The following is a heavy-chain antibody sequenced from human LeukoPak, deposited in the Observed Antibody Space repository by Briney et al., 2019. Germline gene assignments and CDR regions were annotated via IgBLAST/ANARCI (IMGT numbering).Heavy chain of an antibody. J-gene: IGHJ4*02. CDR3: AKDLPQYYDFWSGYYGGFDY. D-gene: IGHD3-3*01. Sequence: PGGSLRLSCAASGFTFSSYGMHWVRQGPGKGLEWVSLISGNGNNIYYADSVKGRFTISRDNSKNSLYLQMNSLRTEDTALYYCAKDLPQYYDFWSGYYGGFDYWGQGTQVTVSS. CDR2: ISGNGNNI. CDR1: GFTFSSYG. V-gene: IGHV3-43*02.